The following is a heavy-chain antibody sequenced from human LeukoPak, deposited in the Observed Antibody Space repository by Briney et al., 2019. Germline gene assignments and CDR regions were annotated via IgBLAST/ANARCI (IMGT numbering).Heavy chain of an antibody. D-gene: IGHD2-2*01. J-gene: IGHJ6*02. CDR3: ARHGAYCSSTSCYYYYGMDV. V-gene: IGHV1-69*04. CDR1: GGTLSSYA. Sequence: GASVKVSCKASGGTLSSYAISWVRQAPGQGLEWMGRIISILGIANYTQKFQGRVTITADKSTSTAYMELSSLRSEDSAVYYCARHGAYCSSTSCYYYYGMDVWGQGTTVTVSS. CDR2: IISILGIA.